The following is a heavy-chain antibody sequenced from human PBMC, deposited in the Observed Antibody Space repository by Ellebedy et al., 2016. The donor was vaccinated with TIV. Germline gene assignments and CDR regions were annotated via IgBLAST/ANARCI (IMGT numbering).Heavy chain of an antibody. V-gene: IGHV4-59*12. CDR2: IYSSGYT. Sequence: MPAETLSLTCTVSGDSIRSYYWSWIRQLPGKGLEWIGYIYSSGYTSYNPSLESRITISLDTSKNPFSLRLGSVTAADTAVYYCARGLPRLDGSGTPYWYFDLWGRGTLVIVSS. CDR3: ARGLPRLDGSGTPYWYFDL. J-gene: IGHJ2*01. CDR1: GDSIRSYY. D-gene: IGHD3-10*01.